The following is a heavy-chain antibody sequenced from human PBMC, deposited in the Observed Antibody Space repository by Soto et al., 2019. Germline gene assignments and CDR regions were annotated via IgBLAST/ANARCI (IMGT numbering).Heavy chain of an antibody. CDR1: GFTFSSDR. CDR3: AKWNGGFDY. Sequence: QVQLVESGGGVVQPGRSLRLSCAASGFTFSSDRMDWVRQAPGKGLEWVAVISDDGSYKYHADSVKGRFTISRDNSKNTLYLQMNSLRAEDTAVYYCAKWNGGFDYWCQGTLVTVSS. V-gene: IGHV3-30*18. J-gene: IGHJ4*02. D-gene: IGHD3-16*01. CDR2: ISDDGSYK.